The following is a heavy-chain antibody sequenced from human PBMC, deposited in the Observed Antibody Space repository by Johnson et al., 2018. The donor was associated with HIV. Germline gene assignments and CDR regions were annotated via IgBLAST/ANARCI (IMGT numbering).Heavy chain of an antibody. D-gene: IGHD5-24*01. CDR3: AKDHPQMATIVGAFDI. J-gene: IGHJ3*02. CDR1: GLTFSSYG. CDR2: IRYDGSNK. Sequence: QEQLVESGGGVVQPGGSLRLSCAASGLTFSSYGMHWVRQAPGKGLEWVAFIRYDGSNKNDADSVKGRFTISRDNSKNTLYLQMNSLRAEDTAVYYCAKDHPQMATIVGAFDIWGQGTLVTVSS. V-gene: IGHV3-30*02.